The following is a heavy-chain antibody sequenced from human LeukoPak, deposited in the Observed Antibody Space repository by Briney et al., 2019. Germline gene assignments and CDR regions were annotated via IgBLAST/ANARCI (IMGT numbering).Heavy chain of an antibody. CDR2: IKSKTDGGTT. J-gene: IGHJ3*02. CDR1: GFTFSNAW. Sequence: PGGSLRLSCAASGFTFSNAWMSWVRQAPGKGLEWVGRIKSKTDGGTTDYAAPVKGRFTISRDDSKNTLYLQMNSLKTEDTAVYYCTTSYNWNFDAFDIWGQGTMVTVSS. CDR3: TTSYNWNFDAFDI. D-gene: IGHD1-7*01. V-gene: IGHV3-15*01.